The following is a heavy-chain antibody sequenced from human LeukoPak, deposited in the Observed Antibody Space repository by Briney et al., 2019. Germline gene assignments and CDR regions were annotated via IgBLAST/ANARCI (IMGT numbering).Heavy chain of an antibody. J-gene: IGHJ4*02. D-gene: IGHD3-10*01. V-gene: IGHV3-9*01. CDR3: ARDQGGYYGSGSYPSY. CDR1: GFTFDDYA. CDR2: ISWNSGSI. Sequence: GRSLRLSCAASGFTFDDYAMHWVRQAPGKGLEWVSGISWNSGSIGYADSVKGRFAISRDNAKNSLYLQMNSLRAEDTAVYYCARDQGGYYGSGSYPSYWGQGTLVTVSS.